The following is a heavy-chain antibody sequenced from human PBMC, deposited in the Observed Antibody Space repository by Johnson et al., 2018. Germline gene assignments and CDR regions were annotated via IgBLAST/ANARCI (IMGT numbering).Heavy chain of an antibody. Sequence: QVQLQQWGAGLLKPSETLSLTCAVYGGSFSGYYWSWSRQPPGKGLEWIGEVNHSGSTNYSPSLKSRVTISVDTSKNQFPLKLSSVTAADTAVYYCAREGLYGDYVRWGQGTLVTVSS. V-gene: IGHV4-34*01. J-gene: IGHJ1*01. CDR2: VNHSGST. CDR3: AREGLYGDYVR. D-gene: IGHD4-17*01. CDR1: GGSFSGYY.